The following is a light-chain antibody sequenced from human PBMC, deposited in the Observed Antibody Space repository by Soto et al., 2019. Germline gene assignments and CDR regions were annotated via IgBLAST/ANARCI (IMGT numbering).Light chain of an antibody. J-gene: IGKJ1*01. Sequence: DIQMTQSPSTLSASVGDRVTITWRASQSISSWLAWYQQKPGKAPKLLIYDASSLESGVPSRFSGSGSGTEFTLTISSLQPDDFATYYCQQYNSYSLTFGQGTKVEIK. CDR1: QSISSW. CDR3: QQYNSYSLT. V-gene: IGKV1-5*01. CDR2: DAS.